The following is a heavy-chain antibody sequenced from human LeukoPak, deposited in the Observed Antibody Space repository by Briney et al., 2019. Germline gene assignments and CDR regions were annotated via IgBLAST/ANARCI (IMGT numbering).Heavy chain of an antibody. CDR1: DDSFSSHY. D-gene: IGHD4-17*01. V-gene: IGHV4-59*11. Sequence: SETLSLTCAVSDDSFSSHYWTWIRQPPGKGLEWIGNISYIGSTNYNPSLKSRVTISIDTSKNQFSLKLSSVTAADTAVYYCARDLVTVTKGFDIWGQGTMVSVSS. CDR2: ISYIGST. CDR3: ARDLVTVTKGFDI. J-gene: IGHJ3*02.